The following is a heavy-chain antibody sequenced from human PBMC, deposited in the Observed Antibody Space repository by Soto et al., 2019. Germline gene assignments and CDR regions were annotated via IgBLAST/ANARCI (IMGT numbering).Heavy chain of an antibody. V-gene: IGHV3-30-3*01. CDR3: ARVLLELWPVDY. Sequence: GGSLRLSCAASGFPFSTYAMHWVRQAPGKGLEWVALISYDGYKNYYAGSVRGRFTISRDNSKNTLYLQMNSLRPEDTAGYYCARVLLELWPVDYWGQGTLVTVSS. J-gene: IGHJ4*02. CDR2: ISYDGYKN. CDR1: GFPFSTYA. D-gene: IGHD1-7*01.